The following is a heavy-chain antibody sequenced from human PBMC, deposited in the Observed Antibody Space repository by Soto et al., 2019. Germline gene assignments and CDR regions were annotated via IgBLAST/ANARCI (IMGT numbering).Heavy chain of an antibody. Sequence: LSLTFTGSGGSVSSGSYYWSWIRQPPGKGLEWIGYIYNSGSTNYNPSLKSRVTISVDTSKNHFSLRMSSVTAADTAVYYCVRESDSGSYYFDYSGRVTLVTVSS. CDR2: IYNSGST. J-gene: IGHJ4*02. CDR3: VRESDSGSYYFDY. CDR1: GGSVSSGSYY. V-gene: IGHV4-61*03. D-gene: IGHD3-10*01.